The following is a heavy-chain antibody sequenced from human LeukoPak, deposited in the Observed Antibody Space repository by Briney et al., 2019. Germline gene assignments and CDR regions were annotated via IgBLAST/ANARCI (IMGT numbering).Heavy chain of an antibody. V-gene: IGHV4-34*01. D-gene: IGHD2-2*01. CDR3: ARGRRSYCSSTSCSKPYYFDY. CDR1: GGSFSGYY. J-gene: IGHJ4*02. Sequence: SETLSLTCAVYGGSFSGYYWGWIRQPPGKGLEWIGEINHSGSTNYNPSLKSRVTISVDTSKNQFSLKLSSVTAADTAVYYCARGRRSYCSSTSCSKPYYFDYWGQGTLVTVSS. CDR2: INHSGST.